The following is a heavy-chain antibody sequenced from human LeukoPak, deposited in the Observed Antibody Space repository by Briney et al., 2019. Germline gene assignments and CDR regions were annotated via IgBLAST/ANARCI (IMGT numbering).Heavy chain of an antibody. D-gene: IGHD3-10*01. Sequence: GKSLRLSCAASGFTFSSYGMHWVRQAPGKGLEWVAIIWYDGSNKYYADSVKGRFTISRDNSKSTLYVQMNSLRAEDTAVYYCARAQLWFGESATLDYWGQGTLVTFS. CDR2: IWYDGSNK. J-gene: IGHJ4*02. V-gene: IGHV3-33*01. CDR3: ARAQLWFGESATLDY. CDR1: GFTFSSYG.